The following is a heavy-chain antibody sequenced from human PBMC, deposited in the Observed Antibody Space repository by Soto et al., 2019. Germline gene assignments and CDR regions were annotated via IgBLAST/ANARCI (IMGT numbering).Heavy chain of an antibody. CDR2: IIPILGIA. D-gene: IGHD2-2*01. CDR3: ASGDCSSTSCSYYYYYYMDV. J-gene: IGHJ6*03. V-gene: IGHV1-69*02. Sequence: SVKVSCKASGGTFSSYTISWVRQAPGQGLEWMGRIIPILGIANYAQKIQGKVTITADKSTSTANKEQSSLRSEDTVVYYCASGDCSSTSCSYYYYYYMDVWGKGTTVTVSS. CDR1: GGTFSSYT.